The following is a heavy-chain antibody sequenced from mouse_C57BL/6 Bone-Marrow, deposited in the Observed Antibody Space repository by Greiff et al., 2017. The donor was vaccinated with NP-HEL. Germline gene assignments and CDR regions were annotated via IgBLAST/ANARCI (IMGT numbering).Heavy chain of an antibody. J-gene: IGHJ3*01. Sequence: EVKLVESGEGLVKPGGSLKLSCAASGFTFSSYAMSWVRQTPEKRLEWVAYISSGGDYIYYADTVKGRFTISRDTARNTLYLQMSSLKSEDTAMYYCTRDGYYLFAYWGQGTLVTVSA. V-gene: IGHV5-9-1*02. CDR3: TRDGYYLFAY. CDR1: GFTFSSYA. CDR2: ISSGGDYI. D-gene: IGHD2-3*01.